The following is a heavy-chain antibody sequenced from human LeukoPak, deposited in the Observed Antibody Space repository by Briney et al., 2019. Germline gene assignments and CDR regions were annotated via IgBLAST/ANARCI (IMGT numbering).Heavy chain of an antibody. CDR1: GFTFSSYA. CDR3: AKGDRVAAAAMVDY. V-gene: IGHV3-23*01. J-gene: IGHJ4*02. D-gene: IGHD6-13*01. Sequence: GGSLRLSCAASGFTFSSYAMSWVRQAPGKGLDWVSAISSSGDTTYYADSVKGRFTISRDNSKTTLYGQMNSLRAEDTAIYYCAKGDRVAAAAMVDYWGQGTLVTVSS. CDR2: ISSSGDTT.